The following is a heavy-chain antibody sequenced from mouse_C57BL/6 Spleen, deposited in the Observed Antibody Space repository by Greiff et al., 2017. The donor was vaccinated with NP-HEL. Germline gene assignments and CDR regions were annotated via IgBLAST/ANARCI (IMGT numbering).Heavy chain of an antibody. D-gene: IGHD4-1*01. V-gene: IGHV5-16*01. CDR1: GFTFSDYY. Sequence: VQLKESEGGLVQPGSSMKLSCTASGFTFSDYYMAWVRQVPEKGLEWVANINYDGSSTYYLDSLKSRFIISRDNAKNILYLQMSSLKSEDTATYYCARDKTGYFDYWGQGTTLTVSS. J-gene: IGHJ2*01. CDR2: INYDGSST. CDR3: ARDKTGYFDY.